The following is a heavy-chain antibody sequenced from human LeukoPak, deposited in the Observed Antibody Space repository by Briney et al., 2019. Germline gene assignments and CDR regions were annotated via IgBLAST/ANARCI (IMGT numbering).Heavy chain of an antibody. V-gene: IGHV3-23*01. J-gene: IGHJ4*02. CDR2: ISGSGGST. D-gene: IGHD3-22*01. CDR3: AKDRNYYDPSAYYDY. Sequence: GGSLRLSCAASGLTFSSYAKSWVRQAPGKGLEWVSAISGSGGSTYSADSVKGRFTISRDNSKNTLYLQMDSLRAEDTAVYYCAKDRNYYDPSAYYDYWGQRTLVTVSS. CDR1: GLTFSSYA.